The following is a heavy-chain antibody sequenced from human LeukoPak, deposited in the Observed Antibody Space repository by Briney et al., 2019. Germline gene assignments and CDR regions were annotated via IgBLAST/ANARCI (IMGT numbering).Heavy chain of an antibody. J-gene: IGHJ4*02. CDR2: INGDGSTS. CDR3: ARDEPTVTTGPPVGS. CDR1: GFTFYSYW. D-gene: IGHD4-17*01. V-gene: IGHV3-74*01. Sequence: PGRSLRLSCAASGFTFYSYWMHWVRQAPGKGLVWVSCINGDGSTSNYADSVKGRFTISRDNAKNTLYLQMHSLRAEDTAVYYCARDEPTVTTGPPVGSWGQGTLVTVSS.